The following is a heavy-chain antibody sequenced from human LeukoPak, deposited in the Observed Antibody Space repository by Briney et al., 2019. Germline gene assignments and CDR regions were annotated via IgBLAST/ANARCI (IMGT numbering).Heavy chain of an antibody. CDR1: GFTVPDNY. CDR3: AKDVFGGIDY. CDR2: IYGGGDT. V-gene: IGHV3-53*05. J-gene: IGHJ4*02. Sequence: GGSLRLSCAASGFTVPDNYMNWVRQSSGKGLEWVSVIYGGGDTNYADSVKGRFIISRDTSKNTVYLQMNSLRTEDTAVYYCAKDVFGGIDYWGQGTLVTVSS. D-gene: IGHD3-10*01.